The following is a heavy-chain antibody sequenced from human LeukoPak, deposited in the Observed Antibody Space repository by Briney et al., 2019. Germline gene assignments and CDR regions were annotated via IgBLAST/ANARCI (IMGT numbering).Heavy chain of an antibody. V-gene: IGHV3-30-3*01. Sequence: GGSLRLSCAASGFTFSTYTLHWVRQAPGKGLEWVAVVSSDENSKYYVDSVKGRFTISRDNSKNTLYLQMDTLRAEDTAVYYCARVPHSSDWYFDYWGQGTLVTVSS. CDR3: ARVPHSSDWYFDY. CDR2: VSSDENSK. CDR1: GFTFSTYT. J-gene: IGHJ4*02. D-gene: IGHD6-25*01.